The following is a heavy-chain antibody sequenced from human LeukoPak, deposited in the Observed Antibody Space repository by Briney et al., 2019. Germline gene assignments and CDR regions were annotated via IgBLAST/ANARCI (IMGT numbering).Heavy chain of an antibody. CDR3: AKDDRYYYDSSGYNWFDP. D-gene: IGHD3-22*01. V-gene: IGHV3-23*01. CDR1: GFTFSSYA. CDR2: ISGSGGST. J-gene: IGHJ5*02. Sequence: GGSLRLSCAASGFTFSSYAMSWVRQAPGKGLEWVSAISGSGGSTYYADSVKGQFTISRDNSKNTLYLQMNSLRAEDTAVYYCAKDDRYYYDSSGYNWFDPWGQGTLVTVSS.